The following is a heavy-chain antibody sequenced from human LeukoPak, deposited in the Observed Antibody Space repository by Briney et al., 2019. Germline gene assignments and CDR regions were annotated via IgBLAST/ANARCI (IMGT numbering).Heavy chain of an antibody. V-gene: IGHV3-30*18. J-gene: IGHJ4*02. CDR2: ISYDGSNK. D-gene: IGHD4-17*01. CDR3: AKEGSTVPLDY. Sequence: PGGSLRLSCAASGFTFGSYGMHWVRQAPGKGLEWVAVISYDGSNKYYADSVKGRFTISRDNSKNTLYLQMNSLRAEDTAVYYCAKEGSTVPLDYWGQGTLVTVSS. CDR1: GFTFGSYG.